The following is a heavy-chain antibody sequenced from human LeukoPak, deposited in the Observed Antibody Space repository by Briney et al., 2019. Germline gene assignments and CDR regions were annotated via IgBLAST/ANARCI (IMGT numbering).Heavy chain of an antibody. CDR2: IYYSGST. Sequence: KPSETLSLTCTVSGGSVNSGSYYWNWIRQPPGKGLEWIGYIYYSGSTNYNPSLKSRVTISVDTSKNQLSLKLSSVTAADTAVYYCARAAYSGSYRSDYWGQGTLVTVSS. J-gene: IGHJ4*02. D-gene: IGHD1-26*01. CDR1: GGSVNSGSYY. V-gene: IGHV4-61*01. CDR3: ARAAYSGSYRSDY.